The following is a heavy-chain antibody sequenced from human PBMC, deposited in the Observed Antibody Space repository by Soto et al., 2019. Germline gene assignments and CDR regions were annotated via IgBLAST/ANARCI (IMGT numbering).Heavy chain of an antibody. CDR2: IWYDGSNK. J-gene: IGHJ4*02. V-gene: IGHV3-33*01. CDR3: ARDYFRFGELPDY. CDR1: GFTFSSYG. D-gene: IGHD3-10*01. Sequence: QVQLVESGGGVVQPGRSLRLSCAASGFTFSSYGMHWVRQAPGKGLEWVAVIWYDGSNKYYADSVKGRFTISRDNSKNTLYLQMNSLRAEDTAVYYCARDYFRFGELPDYWGQGTLVTVSS.